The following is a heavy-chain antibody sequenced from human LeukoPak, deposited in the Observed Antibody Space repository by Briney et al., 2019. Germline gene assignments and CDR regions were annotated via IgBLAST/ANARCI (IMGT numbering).Heavy chain of an antibody. CDR2: IYPGDSDT. J-gene: IGHJ4*02. CDR1: GYSFTSYW. V-gene: IGHV5-51*01. CDR3: ARATYYYAYSGLPTPGLSDY. D-gene: IGHD3-22*01. Sequence: GESLKISCKGSGYSFTSYWIGWVRQMPGKGLEWMGIIYPGDSDTRYSPSFQGQVTISADKSISTAYLQWSSLKASDTAMYYCARATYYYAYSGLPTPGLSDYWGQGTLVTVSS.